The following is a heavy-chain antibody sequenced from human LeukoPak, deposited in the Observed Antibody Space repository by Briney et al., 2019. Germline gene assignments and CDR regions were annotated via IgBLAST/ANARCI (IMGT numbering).Heavy chain of an antibody. V-gene: IGHV3-66*01. CDR3: ARDLLEWYFDY. D-gene: IGHD3-3*01. CDR1: GFSFSTYS. Sequence: PGGSLRLSCAASGFSFSTYSINWVRQTPGKGLEWVSVIYSGSSTYYADSVKGRFTISRDNSKNTLYLQMNSLRAEDTAVYYCARDLLEWYFDYWGQGTLVTVSS. CDR2: IYSGSST. J-gene: IGHJ4*02.